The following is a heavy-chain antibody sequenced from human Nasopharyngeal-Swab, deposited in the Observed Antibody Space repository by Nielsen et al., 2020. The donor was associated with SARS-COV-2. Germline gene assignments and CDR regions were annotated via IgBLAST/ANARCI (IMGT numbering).Heavy chain of an antibody. V-gene: IGHV4-34*01. D-gene: IGHD3-3*01. J-gene: IGHJ5*02. Sequence: WIRQPPGKGLEWIGEINHSGSTNYNPSLKSRVTISVDTSKNQFSLKLSSVTAADTAVYYCARGVRYYDFWSGYYTYNWFDPWGQGTPVTVSS. CDR2: INHSGST. CDR3: ARGVRYYDFWSGYYTYNWFDP.